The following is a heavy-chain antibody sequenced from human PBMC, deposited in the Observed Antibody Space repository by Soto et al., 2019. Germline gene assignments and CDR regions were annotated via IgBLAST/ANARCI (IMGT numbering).Heavy chain of an antibody. CDR1: GYTFTSYG. CDR3: ARVTGYYSQYYFDY. CDR2: ISAYNGNT. D-gene: IGHD3-22*01. V-gene: IGHV1-18*01. J-gene: IGHJ4*02. Sequence: VKVSCKASGYTFTSYGISWVRQAPGQGLEWMGWISAYNGNTNYAQKLQGRVTMTTDTSTSTAYMEMRSLRSDDTAVYYCARVTGYYSQYYFDYWGQGTLVTGSS.